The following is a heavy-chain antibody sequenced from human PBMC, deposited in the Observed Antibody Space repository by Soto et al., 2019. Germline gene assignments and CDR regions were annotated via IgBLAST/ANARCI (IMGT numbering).Heavy chain of an antibody. CDR1: GFTFSSYS. Sequence: EVQLVESGGGLVKPGGSLRLSCAASGFTFSSYSMNWVRRAPGKGLEWVSSISSSSTYIYYADSVKGRFTISRDNAKNSLYLQMNSLRAEDTAVYYCAFAGSGSYSNVPDAFDIWGQGTMVTVSS. V-gene: IGHV3-21*01. J-gene: IGHJ3*02. CDR3: AFAGSGSYSNVPDAFDI. D-gene: IGHD3-10*01. CDR2: ISSSSTYI.